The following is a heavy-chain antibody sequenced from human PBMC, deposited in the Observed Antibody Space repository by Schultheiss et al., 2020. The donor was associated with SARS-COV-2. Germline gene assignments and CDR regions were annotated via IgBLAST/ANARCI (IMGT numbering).Heavy chain of an antibody. Sequence: GGSLRLSCAASGYTFSSYAMSWVRQAPGKGLEWVSGISGSGGSTYYADSVKGRFTISRDNSKNTLYLQMNSLRAEDTAVYYCARDTAMVTPFDYWGQGTLVTVSS. J-gene: IGHJ4*02. CDR2: ISGSGGST. V-gene: IGHV3-23*01. D-gene: IGHD5-18*01. CDR3: ARDTAMVTPFDY. CDR1: GYTFSSYA.